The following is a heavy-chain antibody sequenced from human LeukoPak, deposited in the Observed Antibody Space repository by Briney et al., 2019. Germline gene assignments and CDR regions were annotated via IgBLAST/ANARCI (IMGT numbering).Heavy chain of an antibody. CDR1: GGSFSGYY. V-gene: IGHV4-34*01. CDR2: INHSGST. CDR3: AVRGAARTLNWFDP. Sequence: KPSETLSLTCAVYGGSFSGYYWSWIRQPPGKGLEWIGEINHSGSTNYNPSLKSRVTISVDKSKNQFSLKLSSVTAADTAVYYCAVRGAARTLNWFDPWGQGTLVTVSS. J-gene: IGHJ5*02. D-gene: IGHD3-10*01.